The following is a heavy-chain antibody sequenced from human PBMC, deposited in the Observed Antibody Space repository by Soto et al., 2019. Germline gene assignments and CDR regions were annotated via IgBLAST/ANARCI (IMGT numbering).Heavy chain of an antibody. V-gene: IGHV3-48*01. D-gene: IGHD6-13*01. Sequence: GGSLRLSCAASGFTFSSYSMNWVRQAPGKGLEWVSYISSSSSTIYYADSVKGRFTISRDNSKNTLYLQMNSLRAEDTAGYYCAKVIAAAGTGYWFDPWGQGTLVTVSS. CDR1: GFTFSSYS. J-gene: IGHJ5*02. CDR2: ISSSSSTI. CDR3: AKVIAAAGTGYWFDP.